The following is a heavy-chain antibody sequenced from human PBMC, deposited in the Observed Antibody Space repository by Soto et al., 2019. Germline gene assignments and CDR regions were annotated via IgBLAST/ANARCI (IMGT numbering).Heavy chain of an antibody. CDR1: GFTFSDYY. Sequence: QVQLVESGGGLVKPGGSLRLSCAASGFTFSDYYMSWIRQAPGKGLEWVSYISSSSSYTNYADSVKGRFTISRDNAKKSLYLQMSGVGAGDAAVYYCGREPHVMVRGVIWFDPWGQGTLVTVSS. CDR3: GREPHVMVRGVIWFDP. J-gene: IGHJ5*02. V-gene: IGHV3-11*05. D-gene: IGHD3-10*01. CDR2: ISSSSSYT.